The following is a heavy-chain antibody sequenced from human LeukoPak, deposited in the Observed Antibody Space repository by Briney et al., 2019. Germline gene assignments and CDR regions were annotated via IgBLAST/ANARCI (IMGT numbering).Heavy chain of an antibody. CDR1: GFTFSNYA. Sequence: PGGSLRLSCAASGFTFSNYAMSWVRQAPGQGLEWVSSVSDSNGSTYYADSVKGRFTISRDNSKNRLYLQMNSLRAEDTAVYYCAKPPHGQWLAFDYWGRGTLVTVSS. V-gene: IGHV3-23*01. CDR2: VSDSNGST. J-gene: IGHJ4*02. D-gene: IGHD6-19*01. CDR3: AKPPHGQWLAFDY.